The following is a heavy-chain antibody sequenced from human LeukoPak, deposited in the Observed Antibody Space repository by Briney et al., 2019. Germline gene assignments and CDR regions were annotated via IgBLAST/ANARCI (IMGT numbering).Heavy chain of an antibody. Sequence: GESLKISCKGSGYSFTSYWIGWVRQMPGKGLEWMGIIYPGDSDTRYSPSFQGQVTISADKSISTAYLQWSSLKASDTAMYYCARRLGVRCSPNWFDPWGQGTLVTVSS. CDR2: IYPGDSDT. D-gene: IGHD7-27*01. V-gene: IGHV5-51*01. J-gene: IGHJ5*02. CDR1: GYSFTSYW. CDR3: ARRLGVRCSPNWFDP.